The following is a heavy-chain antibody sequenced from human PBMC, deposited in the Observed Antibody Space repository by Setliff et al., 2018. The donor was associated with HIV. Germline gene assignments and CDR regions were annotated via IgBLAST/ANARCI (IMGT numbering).Heavy chain of an antibody. J-gene: IGHJ4*02. CDR3: ARDSGNYASDY. CDR1: GYSFSKYG. D-gene: IGHD2-2*01. Sequence: ASVKVSCKASGYSFSKYGISWVRQAPGQGLEWMGWISGFNGNTKYGPNFQGRVTISKDTFKKQVILTVANVDPADTATYYCARDSGNYASDYWGLGTLVTVSS. V-gene: IGHV1-18*01. CDR2: ISGFNGNT.